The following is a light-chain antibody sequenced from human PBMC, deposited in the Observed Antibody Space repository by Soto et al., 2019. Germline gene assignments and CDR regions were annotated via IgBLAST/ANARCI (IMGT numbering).Light chain of an antibody. CDR1: QNIKNW. Sequence: DIQMTQSPSTLSASVGDRVTITCRASQNIKNWLAWYQQKPGKVPKLLIYTASTLESGVPSRFSGSGSGTEFTLHISSLQPDYFATYYCQQYNSYSRGTFGQGTRVEIK. J-gene: IGKJ1*01. CDR3: QQYNSYSRGT. V-gene: IGKV1-5*03. CDR2: TAS.